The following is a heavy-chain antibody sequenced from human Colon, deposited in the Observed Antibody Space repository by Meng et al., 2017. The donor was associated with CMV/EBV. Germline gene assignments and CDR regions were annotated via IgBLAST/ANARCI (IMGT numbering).Heavy chain of an antibody. CDR2: ISHDGSNR. Sequence: GESLKISCAASGFTFSSYAIHWVRQAPGKGLEWVAGISHDGSNRFYADSVKGRLTISRDNSKNTLFLQMNSLRAEDTAVYYCARDQDYGSGSCFDNWGQGTLVTVSS. CDR3: ARDQDYGSGSCFDN. CDR1: GFTFSSYA. D-gene: IGHD3-10*01. J-gene: IGHJ4*02. V-gene: IGHV3-30*04.